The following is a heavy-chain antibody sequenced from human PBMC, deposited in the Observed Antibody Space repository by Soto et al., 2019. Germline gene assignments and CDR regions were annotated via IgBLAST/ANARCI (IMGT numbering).Heavy chain of an antibody. D-gene: IGHD3-10*01. Sequence: QVQLVQSGAEVKKPGSSVKVSCKASGGTFSSYAISWVRQAPGQGLEWMGGIIPIFGTANYAQKVQGRVTITADESTSTAYMELSSLRSEDTAVYYCARARWFGELSTHYYGMDVWGQWTTFTVSS. V-gene: IGHV1-69*01. CDR2: IIPIFGTA. J-gene: IGHJ6*02. CDR3: ARARWFGELSTHYYGMDV. CDR1: GGTFSSYA.